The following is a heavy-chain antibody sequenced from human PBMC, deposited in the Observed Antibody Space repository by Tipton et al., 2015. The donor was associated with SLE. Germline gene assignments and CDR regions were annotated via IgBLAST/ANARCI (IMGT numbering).Heavy chain of an antibody. V-gene: IGHV4-38-2*01. CDR2: IYHSGST. J-gene: IGHJ4*02. CDR1: GYSISSGYY. CDR3: ATHADRVY. Sequence: TLSLTCAVSGYSISSGYYWGWIRQPPGKGLEWIGSIYHSGSTYYNPSLKSRVSISVDTSKNEFSLMLNSVTAADTAVYYCATHADRVYWGQGTLVTVSS.